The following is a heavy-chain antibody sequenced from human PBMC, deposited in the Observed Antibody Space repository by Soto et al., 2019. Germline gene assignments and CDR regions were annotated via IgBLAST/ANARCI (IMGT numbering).Heavy chain of an antibody. CDR1: GGSISTCNW. Sequence: QVQLQVSGPGLVKPSGILSLTCAVSGGSISTCNWWSWVRQPPGKGLEWIGEVYNSGSTNYNPSFKRQVAMSVDKYKNQFSLKLNSVTAADTALYYCASTSTSGTRFDYWGQGSLVTVSS. J-gene: IGHJ4*02. CDR2: VYNSGST. CDR3: ASTSTSGTRFDY. D-gene: IGHD1-1*01. V-gene: IGHV4-4*02.